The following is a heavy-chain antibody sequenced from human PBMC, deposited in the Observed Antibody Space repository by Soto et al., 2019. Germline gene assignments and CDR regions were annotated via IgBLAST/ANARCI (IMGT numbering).Heavy chain of an antibody. CDR3: ARGKTYYDFWSRYWFDP. CDR1: GYTFTSYD. D-gene: IGHD3-3*01. J-gene: IGHJ5*02. Sequence: ASVKVSFKASGYTFTSYDINWVRQATGQGLEWMGWMNPNSGNTGYAQKFQGRVTMTRNTSISTAYMELSSLRSEDTAVYYCARGKTYYDFWSRYWFDPWGQGTLVTVSS. V-gene: IGHV1-8*01. CDR2: MNPNSGNT.